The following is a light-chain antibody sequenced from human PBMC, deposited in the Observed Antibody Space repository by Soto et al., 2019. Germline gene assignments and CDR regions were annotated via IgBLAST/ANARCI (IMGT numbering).Light chain of an antibody. V-gene: IGLV2-14*01. CDR1: SSDVGAYNY. Sequence: QSALTQPASVSGSPGQSISISCTGSSSDVGAYNYVAWYQHKPGKAPKLLIYEVDNRPSGISHRFSGSKSGNTASLTISGLQTEDEADYYFSSYTVINTAVFGGGTKVTVL. J-gene: IGLJ3*02. CDR3: SSYTVINTAV. CDR2: EVD.